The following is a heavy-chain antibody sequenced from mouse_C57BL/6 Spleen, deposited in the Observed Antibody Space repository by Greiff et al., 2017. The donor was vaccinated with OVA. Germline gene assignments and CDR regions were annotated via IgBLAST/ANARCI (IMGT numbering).Heavy chain of an antibody. V-gene: IGHV7-3*01. D-gene: IGHD2-3*01. CDR1: GFTFTDYY. Sequence: EVQGVESGGGLVQPGGSLSLSCAASGFTFTDYYMSWVRQPPGKALEWLGFIRNKANGYTTEYSASVKGRFTISRDNSQSILYLQMNALRAEDSATYYCARHDGYYRYFDVWGTGTTVTVSS. J-gene: IGHJ1*03. CDR3: ARHDGYYRYFDV. CDR2: IRNKANGYTT.